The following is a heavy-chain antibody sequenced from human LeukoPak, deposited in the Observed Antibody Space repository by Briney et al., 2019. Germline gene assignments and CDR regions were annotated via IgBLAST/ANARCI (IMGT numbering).Heavy chain of an antibody. CDR3: ARDGKDGYMLDAFDI. Sequence: SETLSLTCTVSGGSLSSYYWSWIRQPPGKGLEWIGYIYYSGSTNYNPSLKSRVTISVDTSKNQFSLKLSSVTAADTGVYYCARDGKDGYMLDAFDIWGQGTMVTVSS. CDR1: GGSLSSYY. D-gene: IGHD5-24*01. CDR2: IYYSGST. J-gene: IGHJ3*02. V-gene: IGHV4-59*01.